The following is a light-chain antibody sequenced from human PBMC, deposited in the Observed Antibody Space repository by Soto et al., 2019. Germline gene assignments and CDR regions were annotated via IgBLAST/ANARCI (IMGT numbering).Light chain of an antibody. Sequence: QLVLTQPPSASGTPGQRVTISCSGSSSNIGSNYVYWYHQLPGTAPKLLIYRHNQRPSGVPDRFSGSKSGTSASLAISGLRYEDEADYYCATWDDSLSGVVFGGGTKLTVL. CDR3: ATWDDSLSGVV. J-gene: IGLJ2*01. CDR1: SSNIGSNY. V-gene: IGLV1-47*01. CDR2: RHN.